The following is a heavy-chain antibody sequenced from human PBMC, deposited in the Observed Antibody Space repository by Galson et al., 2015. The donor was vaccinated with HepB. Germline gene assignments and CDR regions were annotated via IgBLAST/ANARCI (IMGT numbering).Heavy chain of an antibody. V-gene: IGHV3-11*05. Sequence: SLRLSCAASGFTFSDYYMSWIRQAPGKGLEWVSYISSSSSYTNYADPVKGRFTISRDNAKNSLYLQMNSLRSDDTAVYYCARARYNTSPPDFWGQGTLVTVSS. J-gene: IGHJ4*02. CDR2: ISSSSSYT. D-gene: IGHD1-14*01. CDR3: ARARYNTSPPDF. CDR1: GFTFSDYY.